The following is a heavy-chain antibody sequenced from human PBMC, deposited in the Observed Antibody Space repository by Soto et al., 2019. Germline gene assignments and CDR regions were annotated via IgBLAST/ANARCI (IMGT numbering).Heavy chain of an antibody. CDR3: ATTGGVDY. V-gene: IGHV4-34*01. D-gene: IGHD4-17*01. Sequence: QVQLQQWGAGLLKPSETLSLTCAVYGGSFSGYYWSWIRQPPGKGLEWIGEINHSGSTNYNPSLKGRVHISVDTSKNQFSLKLSSVTAADTAVYYCATTGGVDYWGQGTLVTVSS. J-gene: IGHJ4*02. CDR2: INHSGST. CDR1: GGSFSGYY.